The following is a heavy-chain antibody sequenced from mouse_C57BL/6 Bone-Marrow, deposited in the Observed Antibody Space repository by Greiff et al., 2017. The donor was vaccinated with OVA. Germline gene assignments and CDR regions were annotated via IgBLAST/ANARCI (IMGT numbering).Heavy chain of an antibody. Sequence: EVQLQESGAELVRPGASVKLSCTASGFNIKDDYMHWVKQRPEQGLEWIGWIDPENGDTEYASKFQGKATITADTSSNTAYLQLSSLTSEDTAVYYCAYGNSVYAMDYWGQGTSVTVSS. D-gene: IGHD2-1*01. V-gene: IGHV14-4*01. J-gene: IGHJ4*01. CDR3: AYGNSVYAMDY. CDR1: GFNIKDDY. CDR2: IDPENGDT.